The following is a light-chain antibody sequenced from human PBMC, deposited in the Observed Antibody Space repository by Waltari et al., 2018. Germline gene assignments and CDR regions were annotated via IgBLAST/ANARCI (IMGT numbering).Light chain of an antibody. J-gene: IGKJ1*01. V-gene: IGKV2-40*01. Sequence: DIVMTQTPLSLPVTLGEPASISCRSSLSLLDSEDGKINLDWYLQKPGQSPQLLIYEVSKRGSGVPDRFSGSGSDSDFRLKISRVEAEDVGVYYCMQAIEFPWTFGQGTRVEIK. CDR2: EVS. CDR3: MQAIEFPWT. CDR1: LSLLDSEDGKIN.